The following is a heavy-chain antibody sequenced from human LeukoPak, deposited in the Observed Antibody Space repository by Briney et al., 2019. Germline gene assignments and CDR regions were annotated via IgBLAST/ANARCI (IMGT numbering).Heavy chain of an antibody. CDR1: GFTFSNYW. CDR2: INIHASST. D-gene: IGHD6-6*01. V-gene: IGHV3-74*01. CDR3: VREYTTSSSRYFDY. Sequence: GGSLRLSCAASGFTFSNYWMHWVGQAPGKGGGGGSRINIHASSTNYAHSVNGRFTVSRDNAKTTLFLQMNGLRVEDTAIYYCVREYTTSSSRYFDYWGQGTLVTASS. J-gene: IGHJ4*02.